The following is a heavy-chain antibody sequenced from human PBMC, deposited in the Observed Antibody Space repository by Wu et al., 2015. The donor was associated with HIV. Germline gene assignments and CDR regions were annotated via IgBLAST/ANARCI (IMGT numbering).Heavy chain of an antibody. J-gene: IGHJ3*02. CDR1: GYDFDSHG. CDR2: ISGYNGQT. D-gene: IGHD3-22*01. CDR3: ARDRRRIVMIIVVGKQEAADI. V-gene: IGHV1-18*01. Sequence: QSGSEVKKPGASVKVSCKASGYDFDSHGISWVRQAPGQGLEWIGWISGYNGQTDYAQKFQDRVTLTTDKSTGTVYMELRKLRSDDTAVYYCARDRRRIVMIIVVGKQEAADIWGQGTKVTVS.